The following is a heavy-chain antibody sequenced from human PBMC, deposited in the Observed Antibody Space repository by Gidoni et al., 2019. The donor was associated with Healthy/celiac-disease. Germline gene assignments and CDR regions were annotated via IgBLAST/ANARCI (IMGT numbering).Heavy chain of an antibody. CDR3: ARYCGGDCYPYYYYGMDV. J-gene: IGHJ6*02. V-gene: IGHV4-4*02. Sequence: QVQLQESGPGLVKPSGTLYLTCAVSGGSISSSNWWSWVRQPPGKGLEWIGEIYHSGSTNYNPSLKSRVTISVDKSKNQFSLKLSSVTAADTAVYYCARYCGGDCYPYYYYGMDVWGQGTTVTVSS. D-gene: IGHD2-21*02. CDR1: GGSISSSNW. CDR2: IYHSGST.